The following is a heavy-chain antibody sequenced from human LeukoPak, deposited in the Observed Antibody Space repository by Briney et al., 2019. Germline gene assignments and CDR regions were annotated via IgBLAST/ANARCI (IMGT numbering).Heavy chain of an antibody. V-gene: IGHV3-23*01. D-gene: IGHD2-2*01. Sequence: PGGSLRLSCAASGFTFSTYAMSWVRQAPGKGLEWPSAITGSGDKKEDGDSVKGRFTISRDNSNNLLYLQMNSLRDEGTAVYYCAKCSTSCYSNFFDPWGQGTLVTVSS. CDR2: ITGSGDKK. CDR3: AKCSTSCYSNFFDP. CDR1: GFTFSTYA. J-gene: IGHJ5*02.